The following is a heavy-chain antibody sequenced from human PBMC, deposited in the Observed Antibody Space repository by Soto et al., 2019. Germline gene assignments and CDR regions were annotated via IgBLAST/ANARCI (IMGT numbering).Heavy chain of an antibody. CDR3: ARHFDCSTTSCYIDY. CDR1: GYGFTSYW. V-gene: IGHV5-10-1*01. CDR2: VDPSDSYT. D-gene: IGHD2-2*02. J-gene: IGHJ4*02. Sequence: GESLKISCKGSGYGFTSYWISWVRQMPGKGLEWMGRVDPSDSYTNYSPSFQGHVTISADKSINTAYLQWSTLKASDTAMYFCARHFDCSTTSCYIDYWAQGSLVTVSS.